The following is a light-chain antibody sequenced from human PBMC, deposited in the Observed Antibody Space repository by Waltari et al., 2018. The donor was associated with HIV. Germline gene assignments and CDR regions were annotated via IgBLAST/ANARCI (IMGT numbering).Light chain of an antibody. Sequence: DVVVTQSPDSLAVSVGETATLNCRSSRSLLYRSDNKTFLAWYQQRPGQPPKLRIYGASSREYGVPARVSGSGSGTDFTLTSSSLQAEDVAVYYCQQYYSTPKTVGQGTKVEIK. CDR1: RSLLYRSDNKTF. J-gene: IGKJ1*01. V-gene: IGKV4-1*01. CDR3: QQYYSTPKT. CDR2: GAS.